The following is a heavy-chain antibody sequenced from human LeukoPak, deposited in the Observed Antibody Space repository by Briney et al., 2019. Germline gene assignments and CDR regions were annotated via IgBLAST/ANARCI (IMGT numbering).Heavy chain of an antibody. D-gene: IGHD4/OR15-4a*01. Sequence: GGSLRLSCAASGFTFSGYAMHWVRQAPGKGLEWVAVISYDGSNEYYADSVKGRFTISRDNAKNSLYLQMYSLRVEDTAVYYCVGSANLADWGQGTLVTVSS. J-gene: IGHJ4*02. CDR2: ISYDGSNE. CDR1: GFTFSGYA. V-gene: IGHV3-30*14. CDR3: VGSANLAD.